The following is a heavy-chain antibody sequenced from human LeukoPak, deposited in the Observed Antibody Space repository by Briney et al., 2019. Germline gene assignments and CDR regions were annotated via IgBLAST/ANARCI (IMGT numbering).Heavy chain of an antibody. Sequence: PGRSLRLSCAASGFSFSAYGMHWVRQAPGKGLEWVAAIWYDGSNKYYADSVKGRYTISRDNAKNSLYLQMNGLRAEDTAIYYCASPQWLAFWGQGTLVTVSS. CDR1: GFSFSAYG. V-gene: IGHV3-33*03. D-gene: IGHD6-19*01. CDR2: IWYDGSNK. CDR3: ASPQWLAF. J-gene: IGHJ4*02.